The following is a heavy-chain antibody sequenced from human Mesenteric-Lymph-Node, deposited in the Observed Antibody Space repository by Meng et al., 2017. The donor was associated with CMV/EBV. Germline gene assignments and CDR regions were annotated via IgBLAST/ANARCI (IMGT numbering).Heavy chain of an antibody. CDR2: ISGSGGST. D-gene: IGHD6-19*01. J-gene: IGHJ3*02. CDR1: GFTFSSYA. Sequence: GESLKISCAASGFTFSSYAMSWVRQAPGQGLEWVSAISGSGGSTYYADSVKGRFTISRDNSKNTLYLQMNSLRAEDTAVYYCAKDSLQWLDDDAFDIWGQGTMVTVSS. V-gene: IGHV3-23*01. CDR3: AKDSLQWLDDDAFDI.